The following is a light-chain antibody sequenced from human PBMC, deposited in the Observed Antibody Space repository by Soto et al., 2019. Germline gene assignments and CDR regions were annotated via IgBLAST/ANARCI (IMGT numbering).Light chain of an antibody. J-gene: IGKJ1*01. V-gene: IGKV3-15*01. CDR2: GAS. CDR3: QQYYDWPRT. Sequence: DTVMTQSPVTLSASPGERVTLSCRASQDVISNLAWYQQKRGQAPRVLIYGASTRATGVPDRFSGSGSGTAFTLTITSLQPEDSAVYYCQQYYDWPRTFGHGTNVEIK. CDR1: QDVISN.